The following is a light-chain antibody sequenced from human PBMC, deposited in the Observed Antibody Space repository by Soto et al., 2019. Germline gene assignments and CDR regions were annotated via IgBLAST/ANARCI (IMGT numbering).Light chain of an antibody. CDR3: QQSYSSFLT. CDR2: AAS. CDR1: QSITTY. Sequence: DIQMTQSPSSLSASVGDRVTITCRASQSITTYLNWYQHKPGKAPKLLIYAASNLQSGVPSRFSGSGSGTDFTPTISSLQPEDVVTYYCQQSYSSFLTFGQGTKVDIK. V-gene: IGKV1-39*01. J-gene: IGKJ1*01.